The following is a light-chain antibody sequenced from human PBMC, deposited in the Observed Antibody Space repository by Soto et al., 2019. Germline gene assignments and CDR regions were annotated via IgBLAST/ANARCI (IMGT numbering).Light chain of an antibody. J-gene: IGLJ3*02. CDR2: EDN. CDR3: QSYDDSIWV. Sequence: NFMLTQPHSVSESPGKTVTISCTRSSGSIASNYVQWYQQRPGSAPTTMIYEDNQRPSGVPDRFSGSIDSSSNSASLTISGLKTEDEADYYCQSYDDSIWVFGGGTQLTVL. V-gene: IGLV6-57*03. CDR1: SGSIASNY.